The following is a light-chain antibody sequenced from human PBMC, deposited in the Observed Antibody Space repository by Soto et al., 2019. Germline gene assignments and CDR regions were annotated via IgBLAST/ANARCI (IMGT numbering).Light chain of an antibody. CDR1: QSVSIN. V-gene: IGKV3-15*01. CDR2: GAS. J-gene: IGKJ1*01. CDR3: LQHKSYPRT. Sequence: IVMTQSPATLSVSPGERATLFCRASQSVSINLAWYQQNPGQAPRLLIYGASTRATGVPARFSASGSGADFTLTISSLQPEDFATYYCLQHKSYPRTFGQGTNVDIK.